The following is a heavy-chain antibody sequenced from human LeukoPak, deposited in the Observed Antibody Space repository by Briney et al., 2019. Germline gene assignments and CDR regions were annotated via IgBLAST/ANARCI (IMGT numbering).Heavy chain of an antibody. D-gene: IGHD3-10*01. Sequence: SETLSLTCAVYGGSFSGYYWSWIRQPPGKGLEWIGEINHSGSTNYNPSLKSRVTISVDTSKNRFSLKLSSVTAADTAVYYCASDKNVLLWFGELFGLYWGQGTLVTVSS. CDR1: GGSFSGYY. CDR2: INHSGST. V-gene: IGHV4-34*01. CDR3: ASDKNVLLWFGELFGLY. J-gene: IGHJ4*02.